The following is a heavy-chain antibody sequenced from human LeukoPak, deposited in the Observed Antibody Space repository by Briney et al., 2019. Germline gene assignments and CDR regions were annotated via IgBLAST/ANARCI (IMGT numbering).Heavy chain of an antibody. Sequence: NTSETLSLTCTVSGGSIRSYYWSWIRQPPGKGLEWIGYIYYSGSTNYNPSLKSRVTISVDTSKNQFSLKLSSVTAADTAVYYCARAPSQITGTTFDYWGQGTLVTVSS. V-gene: IGHV4-59*01. CDR3: ARAPSQITGTTFDY. J-gene: IGHJ4*02. CDR2: IYYSGST. CDR1: GGSIRSYY. D-gene: IGHD1-7*01.